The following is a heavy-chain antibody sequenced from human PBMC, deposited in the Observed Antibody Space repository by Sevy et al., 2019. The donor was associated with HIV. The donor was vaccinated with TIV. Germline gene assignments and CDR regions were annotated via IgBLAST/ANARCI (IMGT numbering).Heavy chain of an antibody. V-gene: IGHV4-59*01. CDR2: IHHSGST. Sequence: SETLSLNCTVSDYSITSYYWSWIWQPPGKGLELIGYIHHSGSTSYNPSLKSRVTISIDTSKNYYSLKLSSVTAADTAVYYCARENIGSSSSFDYWGQGTLVTVSS. D-gene: IGHD6-6*01. J-gene: IGHJ4*02. CDR1: DYSITSYY. CDR3: ARENIGSSSSFDY.